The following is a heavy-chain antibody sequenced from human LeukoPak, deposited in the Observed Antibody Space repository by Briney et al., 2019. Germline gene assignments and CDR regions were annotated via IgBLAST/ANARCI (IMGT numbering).Heavy chain of an antibody. Sequence: PGGSLRLSCAASGFTFSSYAMSWVRQAPGKGLEWVAVIWYGGNTKYFADSVKGRFTISRDNSKKTLSLQMNSLRVEDTAVYYCARDDYGDYSFDYWGQGTLVTVSS. J-gene: IGHJ4*02. CDR1: GFTFSSYA. V-gene: IGHV3-33*08. D-gene: IGHD4-17*01. CDR2: IWYGGNTK. CDR3: ARDDYGDYSFDY.